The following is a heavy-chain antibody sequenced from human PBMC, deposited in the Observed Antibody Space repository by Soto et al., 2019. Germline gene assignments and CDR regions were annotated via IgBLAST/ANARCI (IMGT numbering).Heavy chain of an antibody. D-gene: IGHD5-12*01. J-gene: IGHJ4*02. CDR3: ARDMGEYSGYDSAFDY. CDR1: GFTFSNAW. Sequence: PGGSLRLSCAASGFTFSNAWMNWVRQAPGKGLEWVGRIKSKTDGGTTDYAAPVKGRFTISRDDSKNTLYLQMNSLKTEDTAVYYCARDMGEYSGYDSAFDYWGQGTLVTVSS. V-gene: IGHV3-15*07. CDR2: IKSKTDGGTT.